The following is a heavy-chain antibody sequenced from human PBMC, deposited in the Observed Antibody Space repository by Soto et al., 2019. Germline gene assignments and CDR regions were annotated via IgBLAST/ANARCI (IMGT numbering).Heavy chain of an antibody. J-gene: IGHJ4*02. CDR1: GGTFSSYA. CDR2: IIPIFGTA. D-gene: IGHD3-9*01. V-gene: IGHV1-69*13. CDR3: SRVGANSGYYSD. Sequence: SLKVSCKASGGTFSSYAISWVRQAPGQGLEWMGGIIPIFGTANYAQKFPGRVTITADESTSTAYMELSSLRSEDTAVYYCSRVGANSGYYSDWGQGTLVTVSS.